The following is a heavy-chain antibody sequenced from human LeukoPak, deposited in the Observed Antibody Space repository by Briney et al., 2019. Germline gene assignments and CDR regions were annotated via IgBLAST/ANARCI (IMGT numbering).Heavy chain of an antibody. CDR2: IKTDGSST. CDR1: GDSW. D-gene: IGHD3-10*01. Sequence: GGSLRLSCAGSGDSWMHWVRQVPGKGLVWVSRIKTDGSSTSYADSVKGRFTISNDNAENTLYLQMNSLRAEDTAVYYCARGDGVIMNYWGQGTLVTVSS. CDR3: ARGDGVIMNY. J-gene: IGHJ4*02. V-gene: IGHV3-74*01.